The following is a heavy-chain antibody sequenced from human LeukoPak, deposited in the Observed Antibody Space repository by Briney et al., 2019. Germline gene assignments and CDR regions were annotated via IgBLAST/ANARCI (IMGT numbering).Heavy chain of an antibody. CDR3: VSWYSRSPRRDYGMDV. Sequence: GGSLRLSRSASGFTFSSYAMHWVRQAPGKGLEYVSPISSNGGSTYYADSLKGRFTISRDNSKNTLSLQMSSLRPEHTAVYYCVSWYSRSPRRDYGMDVWGQGTTVIVSS. J-gene: IGHJ6*02. CDR2: ISSNGGST. D-gene: IGHD6-6*01. CDR1: GFTFSSYA. V-gene: IGHV3-64D*09.